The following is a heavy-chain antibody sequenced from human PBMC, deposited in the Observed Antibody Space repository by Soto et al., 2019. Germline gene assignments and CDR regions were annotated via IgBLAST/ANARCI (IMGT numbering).Heavy chain of an antibody. CDR2: ISGSGGST. J-gene: IGHJ5*02. Sequence: EVQLLESGGGLVQPGGSLRLSCAASGFTFSSYAMSWVRQAPGKGLEWVSAISGSGGSTYYADSVKGRFTISRDNSNNRLYLQMNSLRAEDTAVYYCAKVHDGERMRDWFDPWGQGTLVTVSS. D-gene: IGHD2-15*01. CDR3: AKVHDGERMRDWFDP. CDR1: GFTFSSYA. V-gene: IGHV3-23*01.